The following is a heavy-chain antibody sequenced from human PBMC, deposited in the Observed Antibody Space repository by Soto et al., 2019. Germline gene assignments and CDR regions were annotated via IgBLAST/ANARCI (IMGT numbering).Heavy chain of an antibody. CDR3: ARAPRGNYGYPSYFDY. V-gene: IGHV4-61*03. D-gene: IGHD3-10*01. CDR1: GESVSSGTYF. CDR2: ISYSGTT. Sequence: SETLSLTCTVAGESVSSGTYFWTWIRQAPGKGLEWIGYISYSGTTDFKPSLNSRVTLSIDTSTNHFSLKLSSVTAADTAVYYCARAPRGNYGYPSYFDYWGQ. J-gene: IGHJ4*02.